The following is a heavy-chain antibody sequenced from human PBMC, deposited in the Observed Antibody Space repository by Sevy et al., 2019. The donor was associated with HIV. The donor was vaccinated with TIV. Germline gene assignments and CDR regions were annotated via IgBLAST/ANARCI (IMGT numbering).Heavy chain of an antibody. CDR2: ISFSGVAT. Sequence: GGSLRLSCVGSGFTFGSYGMSWVRQPPGKGLEWVSSISFSGVATFYADSVRGRFTISRDNSKNILYLQMNSLRAEDTAVYFCAKPPSNHDVLHYYGMDVWGPGTTVTVSS. CDR1: GFTFGSYG. CDR3: AKPPSNHDVLHYYGMDV. J-gene: IGHJ6*02. D-gene: IGHD3-10*02. V-gene: IGHV3-23*01.